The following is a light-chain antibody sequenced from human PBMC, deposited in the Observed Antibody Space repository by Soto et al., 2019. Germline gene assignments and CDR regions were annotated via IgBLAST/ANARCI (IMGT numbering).Light chain of an antibody. CDR1: QSVSNNY. V-gene: IGKV3-20*01. CDR3: QQYGSSPPYT. CDR2: GSS. J-gene: IGKJ2*01. Sequence: EVVLTQSPGTLSLSPGERATLSCRASQSVSNNYLAWYQPKPGQSPKLLIFGSSDRATGIPDRFSGSGSGTDFTLTLSSLEPEDFALYYCQQYGSSPPYTFGQGTKLEIK.